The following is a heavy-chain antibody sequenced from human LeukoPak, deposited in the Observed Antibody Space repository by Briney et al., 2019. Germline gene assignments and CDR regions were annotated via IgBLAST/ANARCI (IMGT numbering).Heavy chain of an antibody. CDR1: GGTFSSYT. J-gene: IGHJ4*02. CDR3: ARDGRYCSSTSCYQVY. Sequence: ASVKVSCKASGGTFSSYTISWVRQAPGQGLEWMERIIPILGIANYAQKFQGRVTITADKSTSTAYMELSSLRSEDTAVYYCARDGRYCSSTSCYQVYWGQGTLVTVSS. D-gene: IGHD2-2*01. V-gene: IGHV1-69*04. CDR2: IIPILGIA.